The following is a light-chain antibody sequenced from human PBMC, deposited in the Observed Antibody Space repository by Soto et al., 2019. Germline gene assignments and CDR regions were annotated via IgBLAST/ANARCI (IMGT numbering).Light chain of an antibody. CDR1: SGHSSYA. CDR2: LNSDGSH. Sequence: QPVLTQSPSASASLGASVKLTCTLSSGHSSYAIAWHQQQPEEGPRYLMKLNSDGSHSKGDGIPDRFSGSSSGAERYLTISSLQSEDEADYYCQTWGTGILVFGGGTQLTVL. V-gene: IGLV4-69*01. J-gene: IGLJ3*02. CDR3: QTWGTGILV.